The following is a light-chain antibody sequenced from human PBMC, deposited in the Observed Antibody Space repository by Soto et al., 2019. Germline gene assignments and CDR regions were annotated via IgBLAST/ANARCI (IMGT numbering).Light chain of an antibody. CDR2: EVS. V-gene: IGLV2-14*01. J-gene: IGLJ1*01. CDR1: SSDVGGYNY. Sequence: QSVLTQPASVSGSPGQSITISCTGTSSDVGGYNYVSWYQQHPGKAPKLMIYEVSNRPSGVSNRFSGSKSGNTASLTISGLQAEDEAYYYCSSYTGTSTYVFGTGTKLTVL. CDR3: SSYTGTSTYV.